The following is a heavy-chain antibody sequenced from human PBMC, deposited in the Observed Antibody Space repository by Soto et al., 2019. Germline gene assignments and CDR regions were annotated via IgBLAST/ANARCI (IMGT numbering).Heavy chain of an antibody. Sequence: QVQLQESGPGLVKPSETLSLTCTVSGGSISSYYWSWIRQPRGKGLEWIGYIYYSGSSNYNPSLKSRVTLSVDTSKNQFSLKLSSVTAADTAVYYCARVRWTVAGPGHFDYWGQGTLVTVSS. V-gene: IGHV4-59*01. J-gene: IGHJ4*02. D-gene: IGHD6-19*01. CDR2: IYYSGSS. CDR3: ARVRWTVAGPGHFDY. CDR1: GGSISSYY.